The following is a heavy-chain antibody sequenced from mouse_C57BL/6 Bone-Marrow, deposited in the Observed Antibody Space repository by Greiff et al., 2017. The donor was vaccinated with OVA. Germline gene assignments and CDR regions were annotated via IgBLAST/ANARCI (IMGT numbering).Heavy chain of an antibody. J-gene: IGHJ1*03. CDR1: GYSFTSYY. CDR2: IYPGSGNT. D-gene: IGHD1-1*01. V-gene: IGHV1-66*01. Sequence: VQVVESGPELVKPGASVKISCKASGYSFTSYYIHWVKQRPGQGLEWIGWIYPGSGNTKYNEKFKGKATLTADTSSSTAYMQLSSLTSEDSAVYYCAITTVVATRWYFDVWGTGTTVTVSS. CDR3: AITTVVATRWYFDV.